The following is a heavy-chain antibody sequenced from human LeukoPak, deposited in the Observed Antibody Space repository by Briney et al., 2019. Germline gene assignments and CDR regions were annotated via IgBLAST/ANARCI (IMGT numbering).Heavy chain of an antibody. Sequence: GGTLRLSCATSGFTFSIYPMSCVRHAPGGGLEWGSVISVNSGATYYADSVKGRFTIHRDNSKNTVLLQMDSLRPDYTAIDFCARQEGRNYYYEGLDYWGQGNLVTVSS. CDR2: ISVNSGAT. J-gene: IGHJ4*02. CDR1: GFTFSIYP. V-gene: IGHV3-23*01. D-gene: IGHD3-22*01. CDR3: ARQEGRNYYYEGLDY.